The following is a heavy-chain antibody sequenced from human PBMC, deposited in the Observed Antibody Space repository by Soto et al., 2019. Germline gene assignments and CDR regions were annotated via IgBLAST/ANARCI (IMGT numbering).Heavy chain of an antibody. CDR3: AREVAAAGTYYYYGMDV. V-gene: IGHV3-30-3*01. CDR1: GFTFSSYA. D-gene: IGHD6-13*01. CDR2: ISYDGSNK. Sequence: GGSLRLSCAASGFTFSSYAMHWVRQAPGKGLGWVAVISYDGSNKYYADSVKGRFTISRDNSKNTLYLQMNSLRAEDTAVYYCAREVAAAGTYYYYGMDVWGQGTTVT. J-gene: IGHJ6*02.